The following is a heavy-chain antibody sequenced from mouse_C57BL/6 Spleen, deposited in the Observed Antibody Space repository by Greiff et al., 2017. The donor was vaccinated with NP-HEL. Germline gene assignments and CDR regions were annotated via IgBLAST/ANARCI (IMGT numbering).Heavy chain of an antibody. CDR2: IHPNSGST. CDR3: AREIGGSSPFDY. J-gene: IGHJ2*01. Sequence: VQLQQSGAELVKPGASVKLSCKASGYTFTSYWMHWVKQRPGQGLEWIGMIHPNSGSTNYNEKFKSKATLTVDKSSSTAYMQLSSLTSEDSAVYYCAREIGGSSPFDYWGQGTTLTVSS. D-gene: IGHD1-1*01. V-gene: IGHV1-64*01. CDR1: GYTFTSYW.